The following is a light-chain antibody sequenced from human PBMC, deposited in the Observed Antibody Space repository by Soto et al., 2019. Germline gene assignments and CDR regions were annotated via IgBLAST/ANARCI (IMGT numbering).Light chain of an antibody. CDR2: KAS. CDR1: QTISNW. V-gene: IGKV1-5*03. J-gene: IGKJ5*01. Sequence: IQMTQSPSTRSASVGDRVTITFQASQTISNWLAWYQQKPGKAPKLLIYKASTLESGVPSRFSGSGSGTEFTLTISSLQPEDFATYYCQQSYRTPTFGQGTRLEI. CDR3: QQSYRTPT.